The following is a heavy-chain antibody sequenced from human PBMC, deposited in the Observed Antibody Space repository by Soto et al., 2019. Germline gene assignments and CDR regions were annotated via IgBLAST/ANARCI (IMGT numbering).Heavy chain of an antibody. J-gene: IGHJ6*02. V-gene: IGHV3-33*01. CDR2: ILNDGSNR. CDR3: ARNDEYSGNGMDV. D-gene: IGHD1-1*01. Sequence: QVQLVESGGGVVQPGRSLRLSCAASEFTFSNYGMHWVRQAPGKGLEWVAVILNDGSNRYHADSVKDRFTISRDNSNITLYLQMNSLRAEDTAVYYCARNDEYSGNGMDVWGQVTTVTVS. CDR1: EFTFSNYG.